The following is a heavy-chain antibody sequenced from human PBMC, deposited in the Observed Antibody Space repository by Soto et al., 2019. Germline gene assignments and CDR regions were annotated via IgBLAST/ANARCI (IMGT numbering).Heavy chain of an antibody. Sequence: LSLTCNVSGGSISDFYWIWIRQSPGKRLGWIGYLYYTGSTNYNPALKSRVTISLDTSKNQFSLKVRSVTAADTAVYYCARGGGYDFRSSQAPPIDVWGQGTTVTVSS. CDR2: LYYTGST. D-gene: IGHD3-3*01. CDR1: GGSISDFY. CDR3: ARGGGYDFRSSQAPPIDV. V-gene: IGHV4-59*01. J-gene: IGHJ6*02.